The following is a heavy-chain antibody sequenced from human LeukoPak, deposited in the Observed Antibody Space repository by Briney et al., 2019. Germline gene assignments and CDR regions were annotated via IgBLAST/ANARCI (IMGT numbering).Heavy chain of an antibody. Sequence: AASVKVPCKASGGTFSSYAISWVRQAPGQGLEWMGRIIPIFGTANYAQKFQGRVTITTDESTSTAYMELSSLRSEDTAVYYCARDLSLLSDFRFDYWGQGTLVTVSS. V-gene: IGHV1-69*05. J-gene: IGHJ4*02. CDR3: ARDLSLLSDFRFDY. CDR1: GGTFSSYA. D-gene: IGHD3-10*01. CDR2: IIPIFGTA.